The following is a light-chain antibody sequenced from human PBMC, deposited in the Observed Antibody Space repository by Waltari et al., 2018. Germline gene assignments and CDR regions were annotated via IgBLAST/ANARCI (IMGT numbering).Light chain of an antibody. CDR1: NSDVGAYQY. CDR3: SSYTTSATWV. J-gene: IGLJ3*02. Sequence: QSALTQPASVSGSPGQSITIPCPGTNSDVGAYQYVSWYQQNPGKAPKLIIFDVSRRPSGVSYRFSGSKSGSTASLTISGLQAGDEADYYCSSYTTSATWVFGGGTRVAVL. V-gene: IGLV2-14*03. CDR2: DVS.